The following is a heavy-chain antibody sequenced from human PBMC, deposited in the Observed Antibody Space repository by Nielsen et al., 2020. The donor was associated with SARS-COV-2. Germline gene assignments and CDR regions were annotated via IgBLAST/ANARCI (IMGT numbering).Heavy chain of an antibody. CDR1: GYTFTVYY. CDR3: TMPDASNGK. CDR2: INPYSGGT. J-gene: IGHJ4*02. D-gene: IGHD4-11*01. V-gene: IGHV1-2*06. Sequence: ASVKVSCKASGYTFTVYYIHWVRQAPGQGLEWMGRINPYSGGTNYAQKFQGTVTMTRDASISTVYMELTSDDTAVYYCTMPDASNGKWGQGTLVTVSS.